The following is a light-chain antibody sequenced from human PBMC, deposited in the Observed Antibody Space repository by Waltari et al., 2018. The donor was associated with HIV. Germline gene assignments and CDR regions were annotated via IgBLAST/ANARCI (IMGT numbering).Light chain of an antibody. J-gene: IGKJ5*01. CDR2: GAS. CDR3: QQYHNWPPIT. Sequence: EIVMTQSPATLSVSPGERATLSCRASQSVNNKLAWYQQKPGQAPRLLIYGASTRATGIPARFSGSGSLTEFTLTISSLQSEDFAVYYCQQYHNWPPITFGQGTRLE. V-gene: IGKV3-15*01. CDR1: QSVNNK.